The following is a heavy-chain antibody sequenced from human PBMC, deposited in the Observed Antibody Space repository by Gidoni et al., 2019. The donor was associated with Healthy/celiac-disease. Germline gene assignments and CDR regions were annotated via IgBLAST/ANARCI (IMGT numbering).Heavy chain of an antibody. CDR1: GFTFSSHA. Sequence: QVQLVESGGGVVQPGRSLRLSCSASGFTFSSHAMHWVRQAPGKGLEWVAVISYDGSNKYYADSVKGRFTISRDNSKNTLYLQMNSLRAEDTAVYYCARDRPVDSDFWSGYSDYWGQGTLVTVSS. D-gene: IGHD3-3*01. CDR3: ARDRPVDSDFWSGYSDY. CDR2: ISYDGSNK. J-gene: IGHJ4*02. V-gene: IGHV3-30-3*01.